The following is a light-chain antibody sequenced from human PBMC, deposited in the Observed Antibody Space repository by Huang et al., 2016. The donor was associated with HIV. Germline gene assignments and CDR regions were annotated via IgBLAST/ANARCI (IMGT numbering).Light chain of an antibody. CDR1: QSVFSY. V-gene: IGKV3-11*01. J-gene: IGKJ2*01. Sequence: EIVLTQSPGTLSLSPGERATLSCRTSQSVFSYLAWYQQRPGQAPRLLIDDASNRATGIPARFSGRGSGTDFTLTISSLEPEDFAVYYCQQRSAWPRTFGQGTKLEIK. CDR3: QQRSAWPRT. CDR2: DAS.